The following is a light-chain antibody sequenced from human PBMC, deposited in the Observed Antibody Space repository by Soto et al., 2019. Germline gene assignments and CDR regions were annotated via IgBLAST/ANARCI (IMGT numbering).Light chain of an antibody. CDR2: GAS. V-gene: IGKV3-15*01. CDR3: QQYNNWPPWYT. J-gene: IGKJ2*01. CDR1: QSVSSN. Sequence: EIVMTQSPATLSVSPGERATLSCRASQSVSSNLAWYQQKPGQAPRLLIYGASTRPTGIPARFSGSGSGTEFTLTISSLQSEDFAVYYCQQYNNWPPWYTFGQGTKLEIK.